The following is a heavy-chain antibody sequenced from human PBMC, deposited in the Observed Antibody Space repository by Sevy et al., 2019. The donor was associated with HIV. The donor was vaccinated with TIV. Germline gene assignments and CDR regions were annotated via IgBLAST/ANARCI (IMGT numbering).Heavy chain of an antibody. Sequence: SETLSHTCAVHDGSFSGYYWNWIRQLPGKGLEWIGEINESGITYYNPSLKSRVTISVDTSKKQFSLKLNSVTAVDSAVYFYARSPPVVVVPGAPSWFDPWGQGTLVTVSS. D-gene: IGHD2-2*01. CDR3: ARSPPVVVVPGAPSWFDP. CDR1: DGSFSGYY. J-gene: IGHJ5*02. CDR2: INESGIT. V-gene: IGHV4-34*01.